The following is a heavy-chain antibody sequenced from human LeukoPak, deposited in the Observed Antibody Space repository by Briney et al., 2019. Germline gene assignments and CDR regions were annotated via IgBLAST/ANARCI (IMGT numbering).Heavy chain of an antibody. V-gene: IGHV3-30*02. CDR2: IRSDGSNK. CDR3: ARPGGRYFDWLLGYYFDY. D-gene: IGHD3-9*01. Sequence: GGSLRLSCAASGFTFGSYGMHWVRQAPGKGLEWVTFIRSDGSNKYYADSVKGRFTISRDNSKNTLYLQMNTLIADDTAVYYCARPGGRYFDWLLGYYFDYWGRGTLVTVSS. J-gene: IGHJ4*02. CDR1: GFTFGSYG.